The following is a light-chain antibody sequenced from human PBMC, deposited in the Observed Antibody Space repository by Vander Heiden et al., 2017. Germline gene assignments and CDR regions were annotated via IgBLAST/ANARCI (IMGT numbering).Light chain of an antibody. Sequence: NFLLTPPHPVSYSPRTTVTIPCTASSGNITSHYVQWYQQRPGSAPTIVIYDDGRRPSGVPGRFSGSIDSSSNSASLTISGLRTEDEGDYHCQSFDDNDVMVFGGGTKLTVL. CDR1: SGNITSHY. CDR2: DDG. CDR3: QSFDDNDVMV. J-gene: IGLJ2*01. V-gene: IGLV6-57*02.